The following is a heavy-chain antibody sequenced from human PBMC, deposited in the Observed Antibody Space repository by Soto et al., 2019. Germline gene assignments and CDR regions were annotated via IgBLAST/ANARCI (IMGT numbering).Heavy chain of an antibody. CDR1: GFTFSDHY. CDR2: ISLTGNSI. Sequence: GGSLRLSCAASGFTFSDHYMGWVRQAPGKGLEWLSYISLTGNSIYYVDSLKGRFTISRDNAKKSLSLQMNGLRAEDTAVYYCASTRLHDYWGQGTLVTVSS. D-gene: IGHD4-4*01. V-gene: IGHV3-11*04. J-gene: IGHJ4*02. CDR3: ASTRLHDY.